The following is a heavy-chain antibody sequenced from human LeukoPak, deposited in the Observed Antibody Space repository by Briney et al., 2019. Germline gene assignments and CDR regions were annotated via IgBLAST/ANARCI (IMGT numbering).Heavy chain of an antibody. Sequence: SETLSLTCAVYGGSFSGYYWNWIRQPPGKGLEWIGEINHGGSTNYNPSLKSRVTISVDTSKNQFSLKLSSVTAADTAVYYCARKTEYYDFWSGGVGFDPWGQGTLVTVSS. CDR1: GGSFSGYY. CDR2: INHGGST. V-gene: IGHV4-34*01. D-gene: IGHD3-3*01. J-gene: IGHJ5*02. CDR3: ARKTEYYDFWSGGVGFDP.